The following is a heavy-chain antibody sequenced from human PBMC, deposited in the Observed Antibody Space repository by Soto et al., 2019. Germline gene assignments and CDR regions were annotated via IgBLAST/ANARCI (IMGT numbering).Heavy chain of an antibody. CDR1: GGSISSGGYY. Sequence: PSETLSLTYTVSGGSISSGGYYWSWIRQPPGKGLEWIGYIYYSGSTNYNPSLKSRVTISVDTSKNQFSLKLSSVTAADTAVYYCAREGVSSSWYNYYGMDVWGQGTTVTVSS. CDR3: AREGVSSSWYNYYGMDV. CDR2: IYYSGST. D-gene: IGHD6-13*01. J-gene: IGHJ6*02. V-gene: IGHV4-61*08.